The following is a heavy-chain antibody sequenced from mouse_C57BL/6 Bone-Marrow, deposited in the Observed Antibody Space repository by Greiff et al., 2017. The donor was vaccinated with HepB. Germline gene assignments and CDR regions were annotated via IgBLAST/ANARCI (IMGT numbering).Heavy chain of an antibody. CDR1: GYAFTNYL. Sequence: QVQLQQSGAELVRPGTSVKVSCKASGYAFTNYLIEWVKQRPGQGLEWIGVINPGSGGTNYNEKFKGKATLTADKSSSTAYMQLSSLTSEESAVYFCARGGWLLRYWYVDVWGTGTTVTVSS. CDR2: INPGSGGT. CDR3: ARGGWLLRYWYVDV. J-gene: IGHJ1*03. V-gene: IGHV1-54*01. D-gene: IGHD2-3*01.